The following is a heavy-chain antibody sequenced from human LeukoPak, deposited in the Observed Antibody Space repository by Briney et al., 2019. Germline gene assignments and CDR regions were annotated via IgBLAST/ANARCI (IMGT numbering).Heavy chain of an antibody. CDR1: GFTFSSYA. D-gene: IGHD5-24*01. Sequence: GGSLRLSCAASGFTFSSYAMHWVRQAPGKGLEYVSAISSNGGSTYYANSVKGRFTISRDNSKNTLYLQMNSLRAEDTAVYYCAKDWDGYNDYWGQGTLVTVSS. J-gene: IGHJ4*02. V-gene: IGHV3-64*01. CDR2: ISSNGGST. CDR3: AKDWDGYNDY.